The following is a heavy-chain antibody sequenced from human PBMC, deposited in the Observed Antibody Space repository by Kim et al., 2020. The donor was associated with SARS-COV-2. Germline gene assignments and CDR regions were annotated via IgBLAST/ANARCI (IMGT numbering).Heavy chain of an antibody. CDR3: ARDLSGSGTCYNLAS. J-gene: IGHJ1*01. Sequence: SETLSLTCTVSGGSITSHYWDWIRQTPDMGLEWIASMDYSGTITYNPSLKSRVTISVDTSTQVSLKLRSVTAADTAMYYCARDLSGSGTCYNLASWGQG. CDR2: MDYSGTI. D-gene: IGHD3-10*01. CDR1: GGSITSHY. V-gene: IGHV4-59*11.